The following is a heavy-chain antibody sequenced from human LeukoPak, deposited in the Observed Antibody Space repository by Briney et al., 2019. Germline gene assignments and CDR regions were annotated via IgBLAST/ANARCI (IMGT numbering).Heavy chain of an antibody. V-gene: IGHV1-18*01. CDR3: AREGYDGDRTFDY. J-gene: IGHJ4*02. CDR2: ISPYSDRT. Sequence: ASVKISCKSSGYTFNNYGISWVRQAPGQGLEWMGWISPYSDRTNSIPKFQGRLTMTADTSTLTAYMELRSLRSDDTAVYYCAREGYDGDRTFDYWGQGTLVTVSS. CDR1: GYTFNNYG. D-gene: IGHD5-12*01.